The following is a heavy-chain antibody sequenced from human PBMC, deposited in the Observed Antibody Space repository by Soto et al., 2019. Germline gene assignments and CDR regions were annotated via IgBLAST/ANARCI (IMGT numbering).Heavy chain of an antibody. J-gene: IGHJ5*02. D-gene: IGHD1-26*01. V-gene: IGHV3-23*01. CDR3: AKDARRSDIGGQWVA. CDR2: ISDSGVTT. Sequence: EVQLLESGGGLIHPGGSLRLSCAASGFTFSDYAMAWVRQAPGKGLEWVSGISDSGVTTHYSDSVKGRFTISRDNSNNTLFLQIKSLRAADKAIYYCAKDARRSDIGGQWVAWGLGILVTVSS. CDR1: GFTFSDYA.